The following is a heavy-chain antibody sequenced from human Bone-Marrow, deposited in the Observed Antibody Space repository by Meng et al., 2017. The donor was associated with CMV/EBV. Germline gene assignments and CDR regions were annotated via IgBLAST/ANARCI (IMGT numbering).Heavy chain of an antibody. Sequence: QGLLVQSGAEVKQPGASVKVSCKASGYTFTGYYMHWVRQAPGQGLEWMGWINPNSGGTNYAQKFQGRVTMTRDTSISTAYMELSRLRSDDTAVYYCARDLDYGDYASDYWGQGTLVTVSS. V-gene: IGHV1-2*02. CDR3: ARDLDYGDYASDY. CDR1: GYTFTGYY. CDR2: INPNSGGT. J-gene: IGHJ4*02. D-gene: IGHD4-17*01.